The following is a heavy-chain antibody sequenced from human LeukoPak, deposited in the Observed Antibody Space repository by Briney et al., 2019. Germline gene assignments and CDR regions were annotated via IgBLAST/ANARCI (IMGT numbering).Heavy chain of an antibody. D-gene: IGHD3-9*01. CDR1: GGSISSSSYY. Sequence: SETLSLTCTVSGGSISSSSYYWGWIRQPPGKGLEWIGSIYYSGSTYYNPSLKSRVTISVDTSKNQFSLKLSSVTAADTAVYYRARLTYFDWLPALDPWGQGTLVTVSS. J-gene: IGHJ5*02. CDR2: IYYSGST. V-gene: IGHV4-39*01. CDR3: ARLTYFDWLPALDP.